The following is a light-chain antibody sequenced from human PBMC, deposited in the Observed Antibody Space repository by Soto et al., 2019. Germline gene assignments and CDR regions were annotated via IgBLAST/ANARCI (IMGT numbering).Light chain of an antibody. CDR1: QSVNTY. V-gene: IGKV3-11*01. CDR3: QQRYNSWT. J-gene: IGKJ1*01. CDR2: DAS. Sequence: EIVLTQSPATLSLSPGERATLSCRASQSVNTYLAWYQQKPGQAPRLLIYDASNRATGIPARFSGSGSGTDFTLTVSSLEPEDSAVYYCQQRYNSWTFGQGTKVDIK.